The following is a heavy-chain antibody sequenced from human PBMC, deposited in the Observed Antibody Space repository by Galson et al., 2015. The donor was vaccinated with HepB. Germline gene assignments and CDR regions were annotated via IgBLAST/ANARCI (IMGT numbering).Heavy chain of an antibody. CDR1: GFTFDDYA. CDR3: AKDRAVNYYYYYMDV. Sequence: SLRLSCAASGFTFDDYAMHWVRQAPGKGLEWVSGISWNSGSIGYADSVKGRFTISRDNAKNSLYLQMNSLRAEDTALYYCAKDRAVNYYYYYMDVWGKGTTVTVSS. CDR2: ISWNSGSI. D-gene: IGHD4-23*01. V-gene: IGHV3-9*01. J-gene: IGHJ6*03.